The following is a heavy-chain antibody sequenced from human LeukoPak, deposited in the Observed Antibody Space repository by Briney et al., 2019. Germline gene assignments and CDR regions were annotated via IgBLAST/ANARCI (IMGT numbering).Heavy chain of an antibody. Sequence: GGSLRLSCAASGFTFSSYAMSWVRQAPGKGLEWVSSISSSSSYIYYADSVKGRFTISRDNAKNSLYLQMNSLRAEDTAVYYCAREGRSYDYVWGSYRSSFDYWGQGTLVTVSS. CDR2: ISSSSSYI. D-gene: IGHD3-16*02. CDR3: AREGRSYDYVWGSYRSSFDY. V-gene: IGHV3-21*01. CDR1: GFTFSSYA. J-gene: IGHJ4*02.